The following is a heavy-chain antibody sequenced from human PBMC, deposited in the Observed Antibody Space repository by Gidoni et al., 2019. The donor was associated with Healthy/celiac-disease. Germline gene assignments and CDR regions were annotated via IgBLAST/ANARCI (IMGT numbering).Heavy chain of an antibody. CDR2: ISSSSSTI. CDR3: ARHDYVYYYYGMDV. Sequence: EVQLVEAGGGLVQPGGSLRLSCAASGFTFRSHSMNWVRQAPGKGLEWVSYISSSSSTIYYADSVKGRFTISRDNAKNSLYLQMNSLRDEDTAVYYCARHDYVYYYYGMDVWGQGTTVTVSS. D-gene: IGHD4-17*01. J-gene: IGHJ6*02. CDR1: GFTFRSHS. V-gene: IGHV3-48*02.